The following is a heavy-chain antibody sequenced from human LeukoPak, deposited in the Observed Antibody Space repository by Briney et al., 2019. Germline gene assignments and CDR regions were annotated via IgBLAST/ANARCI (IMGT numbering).Heavy chain of an antibody. D-gene: IGHD3-16*02. CDR2: IYYSGST. Sequence: PSETLSLTCSVSSGSISNFHWSWIRQPAGKGLEWIGSIYYSGSTYYNPSLKSRVTISVDTSKNQFSLKLSSVTAADTAVYYCARHISYYFDYWGQGTLVTVSS. V-gene: IGHV4-59*05. CDR3: ARHISYYFDY. CDR1: SGSISNFH. J-gene: IGHJ4*02.